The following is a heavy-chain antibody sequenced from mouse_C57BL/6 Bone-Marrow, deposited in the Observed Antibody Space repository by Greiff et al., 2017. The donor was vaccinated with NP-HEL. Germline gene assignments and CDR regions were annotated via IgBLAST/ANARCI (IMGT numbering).Heavy chain of an antibody. CDR2: FHPYNDDT. Sequence: VQGVESGAELVKPGASVKMSCKASGYTFTTYPIEWMKQNHGKSLEWIGNFHPYNDDTKYNEKFKGKATLTVEKSSSTVYLELSRLTSDDSAVYYCARKDGNYEGYFDVWGTGTTVTVSS. CDR1: GYTFTTYP. CDR3: ARKDGNYEGYFDV. D-gene: IGHD2-1*01. J-gene: IGHJ1*03. V-gene: IGHV1-47*01.